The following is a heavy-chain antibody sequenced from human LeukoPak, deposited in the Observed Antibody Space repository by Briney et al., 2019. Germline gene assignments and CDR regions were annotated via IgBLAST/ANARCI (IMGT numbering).Heavy chain of an antibody. J-gene: IGHJ4*02. D-gene: IGHD3-10*01. Sequence: GGSLRLSCAASGFTFSSYEMSWVRQAPAKGLEWVANINQRASEIYYVDSVKGRFTISRDNAKNSLFLQMNSLRAEDTAVYYCARDLANLYGSGSYPVDWGQGILVTVSS. CDR3: ARDLANLYGSGSYPVD. CDR1: GFTFSSYE. V-gene: IGHV3-7*01. CDR2: INQRASEI.